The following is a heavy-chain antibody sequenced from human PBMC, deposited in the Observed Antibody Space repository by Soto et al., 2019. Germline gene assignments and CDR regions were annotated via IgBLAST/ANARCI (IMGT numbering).Heavy chain of an antibody. CDR2: ISSSSSYI. CDR3: ARDIQDAFDI. J-gene: IGHJ3*02. V-gene: IGHV3-21*01. CDR1: GFTFSSYS. Sequence: GGSLRLSRAASGFTFSSYSMNWVRQAPGKGLEWVSSISSSSSYIYYADSVKGRFTISRDNAKNSLYLQMNSLRAEDTAVYYCARDIQDAFDIWGQGKMVTVSS.